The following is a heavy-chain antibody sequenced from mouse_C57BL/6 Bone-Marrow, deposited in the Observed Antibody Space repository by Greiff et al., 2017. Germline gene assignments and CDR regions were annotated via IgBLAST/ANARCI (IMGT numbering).Heavy chain of an antibody. J-gene: IGHJ1*03. D-gene: IGHD1-1*01. CDR3: TTPYYYGRYFDV. Sequence: VQLQQSGAELVRPGASVKLSCTASGFNIKDDYMHWVKQRPEQGLEWIGWIDPENGDTEYASKFQGKATITADTSSNTAYLQLSSLTSEDTAVSYCTTPYYYGRYFDVWGTGTTVTVSS. V-gene: IGHV14-4*01. CDR1: GFNIKDDY. CDR2: IDPENGDT.